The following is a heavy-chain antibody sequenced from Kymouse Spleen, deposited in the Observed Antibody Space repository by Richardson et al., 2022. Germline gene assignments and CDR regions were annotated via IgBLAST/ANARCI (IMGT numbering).Heavy chain of an antibody. D-gene: IGHD6-19*01. CDR1: GGSFSGYY. J-gene: IGHJ4*02. V-gene: IGHV4-34*01. Sequence: QVQLQQWGAGLLKPSETLSLTCAVYGGSFSGYYWSWIRQPPGKGLEWIGEINHSGSTNYNPSLKSRVTISVDTSKNQFSLKLSSVTAADTAVYYCARDPIYSSGWGPFDYWGQGTLVTVSS. CDR3: ARDPIYSSGWGPFDY. CDR2: INHSGST.